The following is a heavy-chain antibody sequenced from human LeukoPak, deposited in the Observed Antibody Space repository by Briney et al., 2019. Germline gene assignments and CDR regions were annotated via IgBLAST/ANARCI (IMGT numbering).Heavy chain of an antibody. V-gene: IGHV4-34*01. CDR3: ARGARYYDYVWGSYRKNYMDV. CDR2: INHSGST. J-gene: IGHJ6*03. Sequence: SETLSLTCAVYGGSFSGYYWSWIRQPPGKGLEWIGEINHSGSTNYNPSLKGRVTISVDTSKNQFSLKLSSVTAADTAVYYCARGARYYDYVWGSYRKNYMDVWGKGTTVTVSS. D-gene: IGHD3-16*02. CDR1: GGSFSGYY.